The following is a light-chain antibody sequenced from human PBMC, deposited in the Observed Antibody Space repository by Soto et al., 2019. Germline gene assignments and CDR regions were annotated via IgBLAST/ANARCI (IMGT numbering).Light chain of an antibody. Sequence: DVVMTQSPLSLSVIPGEPASISCRSSQTLLHRNGRNYLDWYLQKPGQSPQLLIYLGSNRASGVPDRFSGSGSGTEFTLKISRVEAEDVGIYYCMQTLQTPPWTFGQGTKVAIK. CDR3: MQTLQTPPWT. CDR1: QTLLHRNGRNY. CDR2: LGS. J-gene: IGKJ1*01. V-gene: IGKV2-28*01.